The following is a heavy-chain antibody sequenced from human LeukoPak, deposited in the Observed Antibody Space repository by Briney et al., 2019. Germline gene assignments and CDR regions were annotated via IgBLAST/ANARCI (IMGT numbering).Heavy chain of an antibody. V-gene: IGHV3-30-3*01. J-gene: IGHJ3*02. Sequence: AGGSLRLSCAASGFTFSSYAMHWVRQAPGKGLEWVAVISYDGSNKYYADSVKGRFTISRDNSKNTLYLQMNSLRAEDTAVYYCARDVTGDSSDAFDMWGQGTMVTVSS. CDR3: ARDVTGDSSDAFDM. CDR2: ISYDGSNK. CDR1: GFTFSSYA. D-gene: IGHD3-22*01.